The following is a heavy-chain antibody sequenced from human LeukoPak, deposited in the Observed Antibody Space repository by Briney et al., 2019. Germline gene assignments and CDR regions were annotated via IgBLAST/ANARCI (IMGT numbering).Heavy chain of an antibody. V-gene: IGHV3-53*01. CDR1: EFTVSRNY. D-gene: IGHD5-24*01. CDR3: TRDQMNY. Sequence: TGGSLRLSCTASEFTVSRNYMLWVRQAPGKGLEWVSLIFSNGDTHYADSVKGRFTISSDTSKNTVSLQMNSLRVEDTAMYYCTRDQMNYWGQGTLVTVSS. CDR2: IFSNGDT. J-gene: IGHJ4*02.